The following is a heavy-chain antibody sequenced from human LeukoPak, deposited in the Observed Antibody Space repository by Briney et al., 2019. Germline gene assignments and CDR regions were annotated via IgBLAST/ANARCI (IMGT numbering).Heavy chain of an antibody. CDR2: IKSKTDGCTT. CDR1: GFTFSNAW. D-gene: IGHD4-23*01. Sequence: GGSLRLSCAASGFTFSNAWMSWVRQAPGKGLEWVGRIKSKTDGCTTDYAAPVKGRFTISRDDSKNTLYLQMNSLKTEDTAVYYCTTLRWSDYWGQGTLVTVSS. V-gene: IGHV3-15*01. J-gene: IGHJ4*02. CDR3: TTLRWSDY.